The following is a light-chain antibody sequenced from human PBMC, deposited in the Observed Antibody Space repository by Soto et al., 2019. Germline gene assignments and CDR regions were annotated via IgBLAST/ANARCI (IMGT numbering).Light chain of an antibody. V-gene: IGLV2-14*03. Sequence: QSVLTQPASVSGSPGQSITISCTGTSSDVGGYNYVSWYQHHPGKAPKLMIFDVSNRPSGVSNRFSGSKSGNTASLTISGLQPEDEVVFYCSSYTPSNTRQIVFGTGTKVTVL. CDR1: SSDVGGYNY. CDR2: DVS. J-gene: IGLJ1*01. CDR3: SSYTPSNTRQIV.